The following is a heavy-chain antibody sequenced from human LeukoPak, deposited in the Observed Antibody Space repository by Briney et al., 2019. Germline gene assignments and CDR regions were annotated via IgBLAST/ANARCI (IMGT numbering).Heavy chain of an antibody. J-gene: IGHJ3*02. D-gene: IGHD1-26*01. Sequence: PSETLSLTCTVSGGSISSGTDYWSWIRQHPGKGLEWIGYINYSGSAYYTPSLKSRLTISVDTSKTQFALRLSSVTAADTALYYCARQSGSYSAADFDIWGPGTMVTVSS. V-gene: IGHV4-31*03. CDR1: GGSISSGTDY. CDR2: INYSGSA. CDR3: ARQSGSYSAADFDI.